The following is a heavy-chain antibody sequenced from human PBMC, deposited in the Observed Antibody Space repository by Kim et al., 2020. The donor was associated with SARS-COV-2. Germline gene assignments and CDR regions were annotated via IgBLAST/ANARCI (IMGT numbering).Heavy chain of an antibody. J-gene: IGHJ4*01. Sequence: GGSLRLSCVASGLTFSKFAMTWVRQAPGKGLEWVSGISDEGDVTHYADSVRGRFTISRDNSKNSLYLHMSSLRPAATAVYYCAKVDDTRCYTACHFDDWG. CDR3: AKVDDTRCYTACHFDD. CDR2: ISDEGDVT. V-gene: IGHV3-23*01. CDR1: GLTFSKFA. D-gene: IGHD2-2*01.